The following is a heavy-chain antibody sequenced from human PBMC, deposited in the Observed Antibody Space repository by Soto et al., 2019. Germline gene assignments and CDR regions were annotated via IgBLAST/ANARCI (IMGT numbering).Heavy chain of an antibody. CDR1: GFTFSSYA. CDR2: ISGSGGST. CDR3: AKNPITGTTCTEGTPCYFDY. J-gene: IGHJ4*02. Sequence: GGSLRLSWAASGFTFSSYAMSWVLQAPGKGLEWVSAISGSGGSTYYADSVKGRFTISRDNSKNTLYLQMNSLRAEDTAVYYCAKNPITGTTCTEGTPCYFDYWGQGTQVTVSS. D-gene: IGHD1-7*01. V-gene: IGHV3-23*01.